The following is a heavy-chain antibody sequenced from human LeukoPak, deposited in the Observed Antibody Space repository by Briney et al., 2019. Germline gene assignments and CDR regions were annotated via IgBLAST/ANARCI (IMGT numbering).Heavy chain of an antibody. J-gene: IGHJ4*02. CDR3: GEGGSGSYNY. D-gene: IGHD1-26*01. Sequence: GGSLRLSCAASGFTFSSYAMNWVRQAPGKGPEWVSSISSSSSYIYYADSVKGRFTISRDNAKNSLYLQMNSLRAEDTAVYYCGEGGSGSYNYWGQGTLVTVSS. CDR1: GFTFSSYA. V-gene: IGHV3-21*01. CDR2: ISSSSSYI.